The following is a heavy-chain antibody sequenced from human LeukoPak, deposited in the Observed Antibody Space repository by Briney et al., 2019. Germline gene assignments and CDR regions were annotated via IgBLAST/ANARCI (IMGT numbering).Heavy chain of an antibody. D-gene: IGHD3-22*01. CDR2: IWSDGSYK. Sequence: PGVSLRLSCVASGFTFSNYGMHWVRQAPGKGLEWVAVIWSDGSYKNYRDSVKGRFTISRDNSKNTLYLQMNSLRVEDTAVYYCARVPYYDSSGYFDYWGQGTLVTVSS. CDR1: GFTFSNYG. V-gene: IGHV3-33*01. J-gene: IGHJ4*02. CDR3: ARVPYYDSSGYFDY.